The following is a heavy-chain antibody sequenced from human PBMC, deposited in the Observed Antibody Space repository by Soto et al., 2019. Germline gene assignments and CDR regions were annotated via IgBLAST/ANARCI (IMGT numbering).Heavy chain of an antibody. CDR2: ITPYSGQA. CDR1: GYRFGDYG. CDR3: ARSKGDENNNLYYFDY. Sequence: QVHLVQSGPEVKRPGASVKVSCEVSGYRFGDYGISWVRQAPGQGLQWLGWITPYSGQAFYIKTFQDRLTMTTDTSTSTVYMDLKSLTSDDPAIYYCARSKGDENNNLYYFDYWGQGALVTVSS. J-gene: IGHJ4*02. D-gene: IGHD2-21*02. V-gene: IGHV1-18*04.